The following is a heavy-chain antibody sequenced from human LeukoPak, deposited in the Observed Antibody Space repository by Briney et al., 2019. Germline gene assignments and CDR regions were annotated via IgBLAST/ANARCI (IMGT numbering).Heavy chain of an antibody. CDR3: AKDAMVRGVTHAFDI. CDR1: GFTFSRCG. CDR2: ISYDGSNK. Sequence: GGSLRLSCAASGFTFSRCGMHWVRQAPGKGLERVAVISYDGSNKYYADSVKGRFTISRDNSKNTLYLQMNSLRAEDTAVYYCAKDAMVRGVTHAFDIWGQGTMVTVSS. D-gene: IGHD3-10*01. V-gene: IGHV3-30*18. J-gene: IGHJ3*02.